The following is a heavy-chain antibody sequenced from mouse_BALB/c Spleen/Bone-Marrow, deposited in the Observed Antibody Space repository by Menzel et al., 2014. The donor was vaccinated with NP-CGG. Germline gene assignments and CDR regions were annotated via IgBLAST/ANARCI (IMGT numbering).Heavy chain of an antibody. CDR3: TRLTYYGLSDY. J-gene: IGHJ2*01. CDR2: INPESSTV. D-gene: IGHD1-2*01. V-gene: IGHV4-1*02. Sequence: DVMFVESGGGLVPPGGSLKLSCTASGFDFSRYWMSWVRQAPGKGLQLIGEINPESSTVNYTPSLKDKFIISRDNAKNALYLQVSKVRSEDTALYYCTRLTYYGLSDYWGQGTTLTVSS. CDR1: GFDFSRYW.